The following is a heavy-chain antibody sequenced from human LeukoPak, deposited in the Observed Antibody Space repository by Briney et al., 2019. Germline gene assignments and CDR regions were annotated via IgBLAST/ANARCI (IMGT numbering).Heavy chain of an antibody. Sequence: TGGSLRLSCAGSGFTFSGNDFHWVRQATGKGLEWVSAIGRGGDTYYPGSVKGRFTISREDAKSSLYLQVNSLTAGDTAVYYCARELLDAISSGWYFDLWGRGTLVTVSS. CDR2: IGRGGDT. D-gene: IGHD2-21*01. CDR1: GFTFSGND. J-gene: IGHJ2*01. V-gene: IGHV3-13*01. CDR3: ARELLDAISSGWYFDL.